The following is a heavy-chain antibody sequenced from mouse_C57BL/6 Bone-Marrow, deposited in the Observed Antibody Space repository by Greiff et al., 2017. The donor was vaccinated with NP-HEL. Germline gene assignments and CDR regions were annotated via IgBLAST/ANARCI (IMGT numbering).Heavy chain of an antibody. CDR1: GYAFTNYL. CDR3: ARDYGSSYGWYFDV. D-gene: IGHD1-1*01. Sequence: LQESGAELVRPGTSVKVSCKASGYAFTNYLIEWVKQRPGQGLEWIGVINPGSGGTNYNEKFKGKATLTADKSSSTAYMQLSSLTSEDSAVYFCARDYGSSYGWYFDVWGTGTTVTVSS. CDR2: INPGSGGT. J-gene: IGHJ1*03. V-gene: IGHV1-54*01.